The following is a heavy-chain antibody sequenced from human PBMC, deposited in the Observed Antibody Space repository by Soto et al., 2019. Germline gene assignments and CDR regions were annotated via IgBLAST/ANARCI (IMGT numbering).Heavy chain of an antibody. V-gene: IGHV1-69*01. J-gene: IGHJ4*02. CDR2: IIPIFGTA. CDR3: ARQPGIAAAGNFDY. Sequence: QVQLVQSGAEVKKPGSSVKVSCKASVGTFSSYAISWVLQAPGQGLEWMGGIIPIFGTANYAQKFQGRVTITADESTSTAYMELSSLRSEDTAVYYCARQPGIAAAGNFDYWGQGTLVTVSS. CDR1: VGTFSSYA. D-gene: IGHD6-13*01.